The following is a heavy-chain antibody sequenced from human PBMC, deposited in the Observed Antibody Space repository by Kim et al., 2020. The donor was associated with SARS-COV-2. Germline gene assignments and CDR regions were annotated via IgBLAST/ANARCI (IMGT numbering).Heavy chain of an antibody. J-gene: IGHJ4*02. CDR3: ARLDGYNRAFDY. V-gene: IGHV1-3*01. Sequence: KYSPKFHNRVTHTSDTSASTAYMELSSLRSEDTALYYCARLDGYNRAFDYWGQGTLVTVSS. D-gene: IGHD5-12*01.